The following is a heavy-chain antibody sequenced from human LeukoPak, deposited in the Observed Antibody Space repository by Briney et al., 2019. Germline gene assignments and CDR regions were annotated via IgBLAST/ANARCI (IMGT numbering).Heavy chain of an antibody. Sequence: PGGSLRLSCAASGFTFSSYAMSWVRQAPGKGLEGFSDISWSGGSTYYADSVKGRFTISRDNSKNTLYLQMNRLRAEDTAVYYCAKDRWYQLLRDWFDPWGQGTLVTVSS. CDR3: AKDRWYQLLRDWFDP. J-gene: IGHJ5*02. V-gene: IGHV3-23*01. D-gene: IGHD2-2*01. CDR2: ISWSGGST. CDR1: GFTFSSYA.